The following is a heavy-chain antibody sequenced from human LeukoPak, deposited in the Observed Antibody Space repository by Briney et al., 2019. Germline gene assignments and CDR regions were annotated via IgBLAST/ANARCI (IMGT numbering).Heavy chain of an antibody. V-gene: IGHV3-11*01. D-gene: IGHD2-21*01. CDR1: GFTFSDYY. CDR2: ISSSGSTI. J-gene: IGHJ5*02. Sequence: KSGGSLRLSCASSGFTFSDYYMSWIRQAPGKGLEWVSYISSSGSTIYYADSVKGRFTISRDNAKNSLYLQMNSLRAEDTAVYYCAKDPYCGGDCYSLSPFDPWGQGTLVTVSS. CDR3: AKDPYCGGDCYSLSPFDP.